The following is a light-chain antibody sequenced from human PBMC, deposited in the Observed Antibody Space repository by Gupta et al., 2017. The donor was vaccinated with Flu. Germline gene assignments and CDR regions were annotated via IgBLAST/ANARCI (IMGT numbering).Light chain of an antibody. CDR2: GVA. J-gene: IGKJ1*01. Sequence: EIVLTQSPGTLSLSPGERATLSCRASQRISSSYLAWYQQKPGQAPRLLIYGVANRATGVPDRCSGSGSGTVFTLTISRLEPEDFAFYYCQQYDRSPFTFGQGTKVEVK. V-gene: IGKV3-20*01. CDR1: QRISSSY. CDR3: QQYDRSPFT.